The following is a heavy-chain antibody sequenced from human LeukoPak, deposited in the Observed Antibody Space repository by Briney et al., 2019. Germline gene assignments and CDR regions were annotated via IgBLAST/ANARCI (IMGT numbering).Heavy chain of an antibody. Sequence: GESLKISCKGSGYTFSSYWIGWVRQMPGKGLEWMGVIYPGDSDTTYSPSFQGQVTISADRSINTAYLQWSSLKASDTAMYYCARAGLYADDAFDIWGQGTMVTVSS. CDR3: ARAGLYADDAFDI. J-gene: IGHJ3*02. V-gene: IGHV5-51*01. CDR2: IYPGDSDT. CDR1: GYTFSSYW. D-gene: IGHD2/OR15-2a*01.